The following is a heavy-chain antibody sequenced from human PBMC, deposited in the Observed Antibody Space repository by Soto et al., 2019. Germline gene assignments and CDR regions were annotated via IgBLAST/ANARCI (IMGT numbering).Heavy chain of an antibody. CDR1: GYNFAGYW. CDR3: ARGGVSTRTFDY. CDR2: IYPSDSDT. J-gene: IGHJ4*02. V-gene: IGHV5-51*01. Sequence: GESLKISWKGSGYNFAGYWIAWVRQMHGKGLELMGIIYPSDSDTRYRPSFQGQVTISADKSISSAYLQWSSLRASDTAMYYCARGGVSTRTFDYWGQGTPVTVSS. D-gene: IGHD3-3*01.